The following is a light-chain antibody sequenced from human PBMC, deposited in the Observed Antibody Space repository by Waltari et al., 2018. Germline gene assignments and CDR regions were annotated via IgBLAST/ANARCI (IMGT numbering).Light chain of an antibody. Sequence: DIQMTQSPSSLSASVGDRVTITCRASQSISTYLNWYQQKPGKAPQVLIYAASSLQSGVPARFSGRGSGTDFTLTISSLQPEDFVTYYCQQSYTTPRMYTFGQGTKLEIK. CDR2: AAS. V-gene: IGKV1-39*01. CDR1: QSISTY. J-gene: IGKJ2*01. CDR3: QQSYTTPRMYT.